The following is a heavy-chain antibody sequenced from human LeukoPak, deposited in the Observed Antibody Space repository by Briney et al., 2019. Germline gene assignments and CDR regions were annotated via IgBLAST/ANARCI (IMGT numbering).Heavy chain of an antibody. CDR2: ISTSSSSI. Sequence: PGGSLRLSCAASGFTFSTYTMNWVRLAPGKGLEWVSSISTSSSSIYYADSVKGRFTISRDNAKNSLYLQMNSLRAEDTAVYYCVGGYYYYMDVWGEGTTVTVSS. CDR1: GFTFSTYT. J-gene: IGHJ6*03. V-gene: IGHV3-21*01. CDR3: VGGYYYYMDV.